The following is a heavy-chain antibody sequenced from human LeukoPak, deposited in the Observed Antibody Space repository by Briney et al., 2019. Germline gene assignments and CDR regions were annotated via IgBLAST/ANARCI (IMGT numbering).Heavy chain of an antibody. J-gene: IGHJ4*02. V-gene: IGHV3-23*01. CDR1: GFTLSSST. Sequence: GGSLRLSCAASGFTLSSSTMSWLRQAPGKGLEWVSAINSGGGTTSAESVKGRFTISRDDSKNTLYLQMNSLRAEDTAVYYCVKGTDGAGSYRPFDYWGQGTLVTVSS. CDR3: VKGTDGAGSYRPFDY. D-gene: IGHD3-10*01. CDR2: INSGGGTT.